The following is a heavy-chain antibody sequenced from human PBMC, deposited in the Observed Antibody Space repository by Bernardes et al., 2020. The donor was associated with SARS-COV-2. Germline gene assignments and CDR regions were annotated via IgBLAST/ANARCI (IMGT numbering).Heavy chain of an antibody. D-gene: IGHD3-22*01. CDR3: ARGNYYDSSGYYYNNYYYGMDV. J-gene: IGHJ6*02. CDR2: IGTAGDT. CDR1: GFTFSSYD. Sequence: GGSLRLSCAASGFTFSSYDMHWVRQATGKGLEWVSAIGTAGDTYYPGSVKGRFTISRENAKNSLYLQMNSLRAGDTAVYYCARGNYYDSSGYYYNNYYYGMDVWGQGTTVTVSS. V-gene: IGHV3-13*01.